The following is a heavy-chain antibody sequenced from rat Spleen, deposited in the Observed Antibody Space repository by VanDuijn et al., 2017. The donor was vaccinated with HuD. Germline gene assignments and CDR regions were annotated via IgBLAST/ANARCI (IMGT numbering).Heavy chain of an antibody. D-gene: IGHD1-9*01. V-gene: IGHV5-19*01. CDR3: AKKGTYYGYLYVMDA. J-gene: IGHJ4*01. CDR2: ISVSGGSS. Sequence: EVQLVESGGGLVQPGRSLKLSCAASGFTFSKYGMHWIRQAPTKGLEWVASISVSGGSSYYRDSVKGRFTLSRDNAKSTLYLQMDSLRSEDTATYYCAKKGTYYGYLYVMDAWGQGASVTVSS. CDR1: GFTFSKYG.